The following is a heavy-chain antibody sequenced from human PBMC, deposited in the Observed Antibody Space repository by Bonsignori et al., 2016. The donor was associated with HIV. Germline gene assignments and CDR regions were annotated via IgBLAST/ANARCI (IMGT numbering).Heavy chain of an antibody. Sequence: QLQQWGTGLVRPSETLSLTCTLYGESFIGSYWSWIRQPPGKGLEWIGDITHSGETNYNPSLATRVSLSVDTSKNQFSLRLASVTAADTAMYFCARMSYTKKMVRARLKKEYFFDHWAQGTPVAVS. CDR1: GESFIGSY. CDR3: ARMSYTKKMVRARLKKEYFFDH. CDR2: ITHSGET. J-gene: IGHJ4*02. V-gene: IGHV4-34*02. D-gene: IGHD3-10*01.